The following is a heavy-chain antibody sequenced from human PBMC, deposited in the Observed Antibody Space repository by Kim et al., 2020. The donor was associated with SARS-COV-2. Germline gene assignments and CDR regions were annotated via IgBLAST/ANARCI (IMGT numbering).Heavy chain of an antibody. CDR3: ARVLRYFDWLSHTKNYYYGMDV. J-gene: IGHJ6*02. V-gene: IGHV3-21*01. D-gene: IGHD3-9*01. CDR1: GFTFSSYS. Sequence: GGSLRLSCAASGFTFSSYSMNWVRQAPGKGLEWVSSISSSSSYIYYADSVKGRFTISRDNAKNSLYLQMNSLRAEDTAVYYCARVLRYFDWLSHTKNYYYGMDVWGQGTTVTVSS. CDR2: ISSSSSYI.